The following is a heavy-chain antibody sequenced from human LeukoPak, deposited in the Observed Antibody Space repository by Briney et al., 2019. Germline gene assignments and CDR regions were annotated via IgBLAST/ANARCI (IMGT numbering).Heavy chain of an antibody. V-gene: IGHV3-64D*06. CDR3: VKALTDDAFDI. Sequence: PGGSLRLSCSASGFTFSTFPMHWVRQVPGKGLEYFSAISRNGDTTYYADSVKGRFTISRDNSKNTLYLQMSSLRPEDTAVYYRVKALTDDAFDIWGQGTMATVSS. CDR1: GFTFSTFP. J-gene: IGHJ3*02. CDR2: ISRNGDTT.